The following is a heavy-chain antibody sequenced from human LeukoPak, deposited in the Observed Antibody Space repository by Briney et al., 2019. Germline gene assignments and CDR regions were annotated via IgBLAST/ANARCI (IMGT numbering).Heavy chain of an antibody. CDR3: AKDYDYVWGSYRSYYFDY. CDR1: GFTFSSYA. CDR2: VSRSGGGT. J-gene: IGHJ4*02. V-gene: IGHV3-23*01. D-gene: IGHD3-16*02. Sequence: PGGSLRLSCAASGFTFSSYAMSWVRQAPGKGLEWVSAVSRSGGGTYYADSGKGRFSISRDNSKNTLYLQMNSLRAEDTAVYYCAKDYDYVWGSYRSYYFDYWGQGTLVTVSS.